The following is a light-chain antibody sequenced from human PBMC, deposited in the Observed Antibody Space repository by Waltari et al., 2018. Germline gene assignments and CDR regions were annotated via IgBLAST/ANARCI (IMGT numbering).Light chain of an antibody. V-gene: IGLV1-44*01. J-gene: IGLJ2*01. CDR2: ATN. Sequence: QSVLTQPPSASGTPGQRVTITCSGSTSNIRVNTVNWYQQFPGTAPQLLIYATNQRPSGVPDRFSGSKSGASASLAISGLQSEDGAEYFCAAWDDRLNGVVFGGGTKLTVL. CDR1: TSNIRVNT. CDR3: AAWDDRLNGVV.